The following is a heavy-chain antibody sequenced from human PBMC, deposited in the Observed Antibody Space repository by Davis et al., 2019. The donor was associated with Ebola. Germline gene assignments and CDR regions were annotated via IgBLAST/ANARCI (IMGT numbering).Heavy chain of an antibody. Sequence: PGGSLRLSCAAAGFTLSNYAMNWVRQAPGKGLEWVSSISGSGGSTYYADSVKGRFTISRDSSKNTLYLQMNSLRAEDTAVYYCAKSNTIFGVLLDYWGQGTLVTVSS. J-gene: IGHJ4*02. D-gene: IGHD3-3*01. CDR3: AKSNTIFGVLLDY. CDR2: ISGSGGST. V-gene: IGHV3-23*01. CDR1: GFTLSNYA.